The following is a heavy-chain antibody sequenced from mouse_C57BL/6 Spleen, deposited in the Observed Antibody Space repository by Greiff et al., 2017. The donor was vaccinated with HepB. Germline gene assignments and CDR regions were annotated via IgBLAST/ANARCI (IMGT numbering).Heavy chain of an antibody. CDR2: ISYDGSN. V-gene: IGHV3-6*01. CDR3: ASRWLWFAY. Sequence: EVQLMESGPGLVKPSQSLSLTCSVTGYSITSGYYWNWIRQFPGNKLEWMGYISYDGSNNYNPSLKNRISITRDTSKNQFFLKLNSVTTEDTATYYCASRWLWFAYWGQGTLVTVSA. CDR1: GYSITSGYY. D-gene: IGHD2-3*01. J-gene: IGHJ3*01.